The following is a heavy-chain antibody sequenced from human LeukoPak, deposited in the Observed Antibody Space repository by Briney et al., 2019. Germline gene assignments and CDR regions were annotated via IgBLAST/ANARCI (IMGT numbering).Heavy chain of an antibody. J-gene: IGHJ4*02. CDR2: ISGSGGST. D-gene: IGHD5-18*01. CDR3: VTEDIATVYDY. V-gene: IGHV3-23*01. CDR1: GFTFSSYA. Sequence: PGGSLRLSCAASGFTFSSYAMSWVRQAPGKGLEWVSAISGSGGSTYYADSVKGRFTISRDNSKNTLYLQMNSLRSEDSAVYYCVTEDIATVYDYWGQGTLVTVSS.